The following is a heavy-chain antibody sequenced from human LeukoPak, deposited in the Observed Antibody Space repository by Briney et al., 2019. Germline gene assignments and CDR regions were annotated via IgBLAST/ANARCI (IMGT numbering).Heavy chain of an antibody. CDR2: ISGSGGST. Sequence: GSLRLSCAASGFTFSSCAMGWVRQAPGKGLEWVSAISGSGGSTYYADSVKGRFTISRDNSKNTLYLQMNSLRAEDTAVYYCAKGNGITIFGVVTYWGQGTLVTVSS. J-gene: IGHJ4*02. D-gene: IGHD3-3*01. CDR3: AKGNGITIFGVVTY. CDR1: GFTFSSCA. V-gene: IGHV3-23*01.